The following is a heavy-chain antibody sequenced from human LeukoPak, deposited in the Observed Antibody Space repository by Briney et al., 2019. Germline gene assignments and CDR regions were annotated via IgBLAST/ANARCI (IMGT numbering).Heavy chain of an antibody. CDR1: GYTFTSYY. J-gene: IGHJ6*02. V-gene: IGHV1-46*01. CDR3: ARDHCTSSSCYEYYYYGLDV. Sequence: ASVKVSCKASGYTFTSYYMHWVRQAPGQGLEWMGIINPSGGSTSYAQKFQGRVTMTRDTSISTAYMELSRLRSDDTAVYYCARDHCTSSSCYEYYYYGLDVWGQGTTVTVSS. D-gene: IGHD2-2*01. CDR2: INPSGGST.